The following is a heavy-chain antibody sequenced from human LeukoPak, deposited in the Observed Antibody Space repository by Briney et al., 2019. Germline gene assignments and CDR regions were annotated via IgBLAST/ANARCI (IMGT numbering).Heavy chain of an antibody. CDR2: VYYSGST. J-gene: IGHJ4*02. CDR3: ARGGSSLAY. CDR1: GDSISNYD. Sequence: PSETLSLTCTVSGDSISNYDWSWLRQPPGKGLEWLGYVYYSGSTNYNPSLKSRVTISVDTSKNQFSMKLSSVTAADTAVYYCARGGSSLAYWGQGTLVTVSS. D-gene: IGHD6-13*01. V-gene: IGHV4-59*01.